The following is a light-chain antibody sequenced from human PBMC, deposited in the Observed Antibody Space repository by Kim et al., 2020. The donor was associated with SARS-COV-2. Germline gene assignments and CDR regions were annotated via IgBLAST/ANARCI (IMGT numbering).Light chain of an antibody. CDR1: HCNLWTGED. V-gene: IGLV1-40*01. CDR2: SNT. Sequence: RVNKSCTGSHCNLWTGEDVHLYWQHPGTAPNLHIYSNTNRHTGVPDRFSGSRSGTSASLAIAGLQAEDEADYYCQSYDSGLSGPGVFGGGTKLTVL. J-gene: IGLJ3*02. CDR3: QSYDSGLSGPGV.